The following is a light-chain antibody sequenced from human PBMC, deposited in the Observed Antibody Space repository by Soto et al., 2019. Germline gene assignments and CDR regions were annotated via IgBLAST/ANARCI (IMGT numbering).Light chain of an antibody. J-gene: IGKJ1*01. CDR2: GAS. CDR3: QQYGSSFL. Sequence: EIVLTQSPGTLSLSPGERATLSCRASQSVSSSYLAWYQQKPGQAPRLLIYGASSRATGIPDRFSGSGSGTDFTLTISRLEPEDFAVYYCQQYGSSFLFGQGTRWIS. V-gene: IGKV3-20*01. CDR1: QSVSSSY.